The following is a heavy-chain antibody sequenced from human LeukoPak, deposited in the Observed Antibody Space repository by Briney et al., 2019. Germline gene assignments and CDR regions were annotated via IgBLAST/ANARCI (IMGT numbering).Heavy chain of an antibody. CDR1: GFTFSSYE. V-gene: IGHV3-48*03. J-gene: IGHJ6*02. Sequence: PGGSLRLSCAASGFTFSSYEMNWVRQAPGKGLEWVSYISISGSTIYYADSVKGRFTISRDNAKNSLYLQMNSLRAEDTAVYYCARERMVRGAIYYYYYGMDVWGQGTTVTVSS. CDR3: ARERMVRGAIYYYYYGMDV. CDR2: ISISGSTI. D-gene: IGHD3-10*01.